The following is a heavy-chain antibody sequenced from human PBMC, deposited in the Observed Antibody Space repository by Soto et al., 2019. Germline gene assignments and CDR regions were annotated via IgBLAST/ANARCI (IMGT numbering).Heavy chain of an antibody. V-gene: IGHV3-23*01. CDR1: GCTFVSHA. CDR3: ARQWTNYDILTGYFQYYFDY. D-gene: IGHD3-9*01. CDR2: ISGSDGSST. J-gene: IGHJ4*02. Sequence: WGPQLVSSAASGCTFVSHASSWIRQAPGKGLEWVSAISGSDGSSTSYADSVKGRFTISRDNAKNTLYLQMNSLRAEDTAVYYCARQWTNYDILTGYFQYYFDYWGQGTLVTVSS.